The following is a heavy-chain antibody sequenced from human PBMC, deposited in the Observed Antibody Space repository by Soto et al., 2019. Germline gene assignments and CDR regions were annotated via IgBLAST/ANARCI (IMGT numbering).Heavy chain of an antibody. J-gene: IGHJ2*01. V-gene: IGHV3-30-3*01. CDR1: GFTFSNYA. D-gene: IGHD3-10*02. CDR3: ARDGATQMLSPSYFDL. CDR2: VSHDGNNQ. Sequence: QVQLVESGGGVVQPGRSLRLSCAVSGFTFSNYAMHWVRQAPGKGLEWVAIVSHDGNNQYYADSAKGRFTISRDNSENTLYVQMNSLRTEDTAVFYCARDGATQMLSPSYFDLWGRGTLVTVSS.